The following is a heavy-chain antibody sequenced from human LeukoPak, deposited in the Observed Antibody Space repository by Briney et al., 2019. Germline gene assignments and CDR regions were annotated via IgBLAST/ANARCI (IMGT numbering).Heavy chain of an antibody. CDR3: ASIPTVVNCSGGSCYFLIQDY. D-gene: IGHD2-15*01. Sequence: SGTLSLTCAVSGGSISSSNWWSWVRQPPGKGLEWIGEIYHSGSTNYNPSLKSRVTISVDTSKNQFSLKLSSVTAADTAVYYCASIPTVVNCSGGSCYFLIQDYWGQGTLVTVSS. J-gene: IGHJ4*02. CDR1: GGSISSSNW. V-gene: IGHV4-4*02. CDR2: IYHSGST.